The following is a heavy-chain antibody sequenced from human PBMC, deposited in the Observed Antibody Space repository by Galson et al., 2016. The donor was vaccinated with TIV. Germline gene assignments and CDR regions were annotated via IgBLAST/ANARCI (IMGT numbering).Heavy chain of an antibody. CDR1: GASISGGSFY. Sequence: SETLSLTCTVSGASISGGSFYWSWLRQPPGKGLEWIGSIYYSGTPSYYNPSLNSRVTISLDTSKNQFSLKLTSVTAADTAIYYCPEGANYYDYWGPGSLVTVSS. V-gene: IGHV4-39*07. J-gene: IGHJ4*02. CDR2: IYYSGTPS. CDR3: PEGANYYDY.